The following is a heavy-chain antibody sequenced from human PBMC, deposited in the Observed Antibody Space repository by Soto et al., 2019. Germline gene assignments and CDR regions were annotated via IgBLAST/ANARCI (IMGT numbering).Heavy chain of an antibody. CDR3: ARLYIWGSYMKIPWFDP. V-gene: IGHV4-59*12. J-gene: IGHJ5*02. CDR2: IYYSGST. CDR1: GGSISSYY. Sequence: SETLSLTCTVSGGSISSYYWSWIRQPPGKGLEWIGYIYYSGSTNYNPSLKSRVTISVDTSKNQFSLKLSSVTAADTAVYYCARLYIWGSYMKIPWFDPWGQGTLVTVSS. D-gene: IGHD3-16*01.